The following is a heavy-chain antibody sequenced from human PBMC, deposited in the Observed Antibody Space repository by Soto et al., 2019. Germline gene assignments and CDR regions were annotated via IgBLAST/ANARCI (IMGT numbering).Heavy chain of an antibody. CDR1: GFTFRNYD. D-gene: IGHD4-4*01. V-gene: IGHV3-13*05. CDR3: ARPDSDFYGLDV. CDR2: ISAAGDP. Sequence: ESGGGLVQPGGSLRLSCEASGFTFRNYDMHWVRQGTGKGLEWVSGISAAGDPDYADSVEGRFTISRENAQNSFFLQMNSLRVDDTAVYYCARPDSDFYGLDVWGQGTTVIVSS. J-gene: IGHJ6*02.